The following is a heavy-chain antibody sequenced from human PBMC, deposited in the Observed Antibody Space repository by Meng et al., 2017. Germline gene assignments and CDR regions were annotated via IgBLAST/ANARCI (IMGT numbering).Heavy chain of an antibody. V-gene: IGHV5-51*01. CDR1: GYSFTSYW. CDR2: IYPGDSDT. D-gene: IGHD3-10*01. CDR3: AGILWFGEYPQYY. J-gene: IGHJ4*02. Sequence: GSLRLPCKGSGYSFTSYWIGWVRQMPGKGLEWMGIIYPGDSDTRYSPSFQGQVTISADKSISTAYLQWSSLKASDTAMYYCAGILWFGEYPQYYWGQGTLVTVSS.